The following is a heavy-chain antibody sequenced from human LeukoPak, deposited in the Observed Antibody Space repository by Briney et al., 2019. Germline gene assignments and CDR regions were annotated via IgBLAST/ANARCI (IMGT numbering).Heavy chain of an antibody. Sequence: SETLSLTCTVSGGSISSGDYYWSWIRQPPGKGLEWIGYIYYSGSTYYNPSLKSRVTISVDTSKNQFSLKLSSVTAADTAVYYCARMPTRYDILTGYSRNWFDPWGQGTLVTVSS. CDR3: ARMPTRYDILTGYSRNWFDP. CDR2: IYYSGST. CDR1: GGSISSGDYY. D-gene: IGHD3-9*01. V-gene: IGHV4-30-4*01. J-gene: IGHJ5*02.